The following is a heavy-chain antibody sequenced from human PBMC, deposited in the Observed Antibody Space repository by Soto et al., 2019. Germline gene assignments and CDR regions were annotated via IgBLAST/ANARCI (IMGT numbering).Heavy chain of an antibody. D-gene: IGHD4-4*01. Sequence: GGSLRLSCAASGFTFSNYNMNWVRQAPGKGLEWVSSISSSSSYIYYADSVKGRLTISRDNAKNSLYLQMNSLRAEDTAVYYCARDHDYSKEGYYYYGMDVWGQGTTVTVSS. CDR2: ISSSSSYI. CDR1: GFTFSNYN. CDR3: ARDHDYSKEGYYYYGMDV. J-gene: IGHJ6*02. V-gene: IGHV3-21*01.